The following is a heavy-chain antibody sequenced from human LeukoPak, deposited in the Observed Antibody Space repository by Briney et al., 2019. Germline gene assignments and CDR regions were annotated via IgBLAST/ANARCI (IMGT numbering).Heavy chain of an antibody. D-gene: IGHD2-15*01. V-gene: IGHV3-21*01. Sequence: GGSLRLSCAASGFTFSSFGMNWVRQAPGKGLEWVSSISSGTTYIYYADSVKGRFTISRDNAKNSLYLQMNSLRAEDTAVYFCARSSDRYGMDVWGQGTTVTVSS. CDR3: ARSSDRYGMDV. CDR2: ISSGTTYI. J-gene: IGHJ6*02. CDR1: GFTFSSFG.